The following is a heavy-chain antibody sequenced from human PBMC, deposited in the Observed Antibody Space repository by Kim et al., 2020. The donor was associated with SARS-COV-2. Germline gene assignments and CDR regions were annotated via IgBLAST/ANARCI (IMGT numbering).Heavy chain of an antibody. CDR2: IYHSGST. CDR3: AREDRRARLDY. D-gene: IGHD6-6*01. J-gene: IGHJ4*02. CDR1: GGSISSGGYS. V-gene: IGHV4-30-2*01. Sequence: SETLSLTCAVSGGSISSGGYSWSWIRQPPGKGLEWIGYIYHSGSTYYNPSLKSRVTISVDRSKNQFSLKLSSVTAADTAVYYCAREDRRARLDYWGQGTLVTVSS.